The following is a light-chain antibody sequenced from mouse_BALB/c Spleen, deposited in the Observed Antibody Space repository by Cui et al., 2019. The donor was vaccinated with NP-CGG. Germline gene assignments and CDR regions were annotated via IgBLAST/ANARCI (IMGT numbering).Light chain of an antibody. V-gene: IGLV1*01. CDR3: ALWYSNHWV. CDR1: TGAVTTSNY. CDR2: GTN. Sequence: QAVVTQEFALTTSPGETVTLTCRSSTGAVTTSNYANWVQEKPDHLFTGLIGGTNNRVPGVPARFSGSLIGDKAALTITGAQTEDETIYFCALWYSNHWVFGGGTILTVL. J-gene: IGLJ1*01.